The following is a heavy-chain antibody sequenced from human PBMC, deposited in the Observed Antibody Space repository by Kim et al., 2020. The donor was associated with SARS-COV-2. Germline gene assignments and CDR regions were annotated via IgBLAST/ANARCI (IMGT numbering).Heavy chain of an antibody. CDR3: ARARYYDFWSGYYRNYYYGMDV. CDR2: INHSGST. CDR1: GGSFSGYY. J-gene: IGHJ6*02. D-gene: IGHD3-3*01. V-gene: IGHV4-34*01. Sequence: SETLSLTCAVYGGSFSGYYWSWIRQPPGKGLEWIGEINHSGSTNYNPSLKSRVTISVDTSKNQFSLKLSSVTAADTAVYYCARARYYDFWSGYYRNYYYGMDVWGQGTTVTVSS.